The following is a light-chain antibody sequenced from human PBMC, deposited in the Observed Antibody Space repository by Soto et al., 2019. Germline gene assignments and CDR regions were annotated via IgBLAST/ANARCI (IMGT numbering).Light chain of an antibody. V-gene: IGLV1-40*01. CDR2: GNS. CDR1: SSNIGAGYD. Sequence: QSVLTQPPSVSGAPGQRVTISCTGSSSNIGAGYDVHWYQQLPGTAPKLLIYGNSNRPSGVPDRFSGSKSGTSASLAITGLQVEDEAYYYCQSYDRSLGGVGFGGGAQLTVL. CDR3: QSYDRSLGGVG. J-gene: IGLJ2*01.